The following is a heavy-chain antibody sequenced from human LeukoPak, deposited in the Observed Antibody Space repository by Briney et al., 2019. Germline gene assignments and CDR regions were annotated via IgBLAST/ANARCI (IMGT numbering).Heavy chain of an antibody. CDR3: AKAGAGGELPLDY. Sequence: GGSLRLSCAASGFTFDDYAMHWVRQAPGKGLEWVSLISWDGGSTYYADSVKGRLTISRDNSKNSLYLQMNSLRAEDTALYYCAKAGAGGELPLDYWGQGTLVTVSS. CDR2: ISWDGGST. J-gene: IGHJ4*02. V-gene: IGHV3-43D*04. D-gene: IGHD1-26*01. CDR1: GFTFDDYA.